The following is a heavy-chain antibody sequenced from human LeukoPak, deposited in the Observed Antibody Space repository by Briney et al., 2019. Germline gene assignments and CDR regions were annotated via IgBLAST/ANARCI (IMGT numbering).Heavy chain of an antibody. V-gene: IGHV4-39*07. D-gene: IGHD3-22*01. CDR1: GGSISSSSYY. J-gene: IGHJ4*02. Sequence: SETLSLTCTVSGGSISSSSYYWGWIRQPPGKGLEWIGSIYYSGSTYYNPSLKSRVTISVDTSKNQFSLKLSSVTAADTAVYYCARFRDDSSGLLGDYWGQGTLVTVSS. CDR3: ARFRDDSSGLLGDY. CDR2: IYYSGST.